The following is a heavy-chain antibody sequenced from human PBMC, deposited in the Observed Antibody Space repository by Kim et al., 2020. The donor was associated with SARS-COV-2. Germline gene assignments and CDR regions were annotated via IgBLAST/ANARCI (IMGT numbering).Heavy chain of an antibody. Sequence: PRSRVTISVEKSKNTFSLKLSSVTAADTAVYYCARAPYSGSYYYYGMDVWGQGTTVTVSS. D-gene: IGHD1-26*01. J-gene: IGHJ6*02. V-gene: IGHV4-4*02. CDR3: ARAPYSGSYYYYGMDV.